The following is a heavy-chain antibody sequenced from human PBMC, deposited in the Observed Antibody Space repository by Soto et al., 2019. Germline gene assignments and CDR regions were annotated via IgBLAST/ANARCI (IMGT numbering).Heavy chain of an antibody. D-gene: IGHD6-25*01. V-gene: IGHV3-49*04. J-gene: IGHJ1*01. Sequence: GGSLRLSCIVSGFIFGDYAMSWVRQAPGKGLEWVGLIRSKGSGETTEYAASVRGRFTISRDDSKSIAYLQMNSLETEEKAVYSYDSGRTLLAYWGQRALVPVSS. CDR3: DSGRTLLAY. CDR1: GFIFGDYA. CDR2: IRSKGSGETT.